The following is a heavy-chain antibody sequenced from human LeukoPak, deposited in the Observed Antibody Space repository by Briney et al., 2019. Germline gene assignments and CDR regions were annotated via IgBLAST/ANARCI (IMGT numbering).Heavy chain of an antibody. CDR1: GFTFSNAW. V-gene: IGHV3-15*01. CDR3: TTDLWFGELLFNDY. CDR2: IKSKTDGGTT. D-gene: IGHD3-10*01. Sequence: TGGSLRLSCAASGFTFSNAWMSWVRQAPGKGLEWVGRIKSKTDGGTTDYAAPVKGRFTISRDDSKNTLYLQMNSLKTEDTAVYYCTTDLWFGELLFNDYWGQGTLVTVSS. J-gene: IGHJ4*02.